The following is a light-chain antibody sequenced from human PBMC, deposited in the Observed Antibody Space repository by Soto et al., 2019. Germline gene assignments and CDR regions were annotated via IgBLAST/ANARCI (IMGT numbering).Light chain of an antibody. Sequence: DIQMTQSPSTLSASVGDRVTIACRASQSISHWLAWYQQKPGKVPKLLIYKASSLESGVPSRFSGSGSGTEFTLTISSLQPDDIATYFCQQYDSYPWAFGQGTKVEIK. J-gene: IGKJ1*01. CDR3: QQYDSYPWA. CDR2: KAS. CDR1: QSISHW. V-gene: IGKV1-5*03.